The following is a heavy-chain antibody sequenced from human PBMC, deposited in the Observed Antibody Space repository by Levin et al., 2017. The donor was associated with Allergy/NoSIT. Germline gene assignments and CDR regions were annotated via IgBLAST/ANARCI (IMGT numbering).Heavy chain of an antibody. Sequence: GGSLRLSCAGSGFTFSSYSMNWVRQTPGKGLEWVSSITFSSTSIHYADSVEGRFTFSRDNAKNSLYLQMNSLRVEDTGVYFCVRETRMTTMFGEMDVWGKGTTVTVSS. J-gene: IGHJ6*04. CDR3: VRETRMTTMFGEMDV. V-gene: IGHV3-21*01. CDR1: GFTFSSYS. CDR2: ITFSSTSI. D-gene: IGHD3-3*01.